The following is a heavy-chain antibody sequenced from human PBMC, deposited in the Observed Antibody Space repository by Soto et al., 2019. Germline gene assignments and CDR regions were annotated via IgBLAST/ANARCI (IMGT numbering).Heavy chain of an antibody. J-gene: IGHJ4*02. Sequence: EVHLLESGGGLVQPGGSLRLSCAASGFTFSSYGMSWVRQAPGKGMEWVSTVSTGAETTDYADSVKGRFTISRDNSKNTLKLQMNSLRVDATALYYWTSTYSSEGWYVDYWGQGTLVTVSS. V-gene: IGHV3-23*01. CDR2: VSTGAETT. CDR3: TSTYSSEGWYVDY. CDR1: GFTFSSYG. D-gene: IGHD6-25*01.